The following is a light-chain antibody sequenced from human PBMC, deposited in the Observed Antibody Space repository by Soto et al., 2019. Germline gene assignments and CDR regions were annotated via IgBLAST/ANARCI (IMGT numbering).Light chain of an antibody. Sequence: DIQMTQSPSSLSASVGDRVTITCQASQDISNYLNWDQQKPGKAPKLLIYDASNLETGVPSRFSGSGSGTDFTFTISSLQPEDIATYYCQRYDKPPITFGQGTRLEIK. CDR3: QRYDKPPIT. J-gene: IGKJ5*01. CDR1: QDISNY. V-gene: IGKV1-33*01. CDR2: DAS.